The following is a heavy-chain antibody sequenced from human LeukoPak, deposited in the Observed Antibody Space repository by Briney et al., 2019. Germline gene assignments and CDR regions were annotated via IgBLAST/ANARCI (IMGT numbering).Heavy chain of an antibody. V-gene: IGHV4-34*01. CDR2: INHSGST. CDR3: ARGDYSDSQRFDP. D-gene: IGHD3-22*01. Sequence: SETLSLTCAVYGGSFSGYYWSWIRQPPGKGLEWIGEINHSGSTNYNPSLKSRVTISVDTSKNQFSLKLSSVTAAVTAVYFCARGDYSDSQRFDPWGQGILVTVSS. CDR1: GGSFSGYY. J-gene: IGHJ5*02.